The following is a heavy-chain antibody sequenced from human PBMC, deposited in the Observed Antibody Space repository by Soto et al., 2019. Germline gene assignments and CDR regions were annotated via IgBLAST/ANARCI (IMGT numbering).Heavy chain of an antibody. CDR2: PYGNSGGGT. J-gene: IGHJ4*02. Sequence: PEGSLRLCYPAAGLALGSYAMTWVRQAPRKGLERVAGPYGNSGGGTYYADSVKGRCTISRDNPNKALYRQMSSLRAEDTAIYFCAKVDVVIGTTYSRYGHGGQGTLVTVSS. V-gene: IGHV3-23*01. CDR3: AKVDVVIGTTYSRYGH. D-gene: IGHD2-15*01. CDR1: GLALGSYA.